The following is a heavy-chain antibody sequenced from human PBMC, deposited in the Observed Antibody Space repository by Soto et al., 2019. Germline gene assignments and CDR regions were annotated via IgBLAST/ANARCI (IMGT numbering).Heavy chain of an antibody. CDR3: ARVGRSGWDFDH. CDR2: INEDGSQK. D-gene: IGHD5-18*01. J-gene: IGHJ4*02. Sequence: PGGSLRLCCAASEVSVRSYWMTWVRQAPGKGLEWVALINEDGSQKYYVGSVKGRFIISRDNAKDSVYMQMDSLRAGDTAVYFCARVGRSGWDFDHWCEGTLVTV. V-gene: IGHV3-7*01. CDR1: EVSVRSYW.